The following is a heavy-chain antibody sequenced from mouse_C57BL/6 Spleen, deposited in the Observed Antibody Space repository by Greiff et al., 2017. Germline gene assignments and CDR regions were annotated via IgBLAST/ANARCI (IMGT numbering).Heavy chain of an antibody. CDR1: GYSITSGYY. Sequence: EVKLMESGPGLVKPSQSLSLTCSVTGYSITSGYYWNWIRQFPGNKLEWMGYISYDGSNNYNPSLKNRISITRDTSKNQFFLKLNSVTTEDTATYYCAREGDYYYGSSYNFDYWGQDTTLTVSS. CDR3: AREGDYYYGSSYNFDY. V-gene: IGHV3-6*01. D-gene: IGHD1-1*01. J-gene: IGHJ2*01. CDR2: ISYDGSN.